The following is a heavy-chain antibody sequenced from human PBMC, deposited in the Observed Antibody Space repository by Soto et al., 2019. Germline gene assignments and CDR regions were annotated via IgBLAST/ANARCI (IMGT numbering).Heavy chain of an antibody. CDR1: GFTFSSCG. V-gene: IGHV3-48*02. CDR2: ISDSGATK. J-gene: IGHJ6*02. Sequence: GGSLRLSCAASGFTFSSCGINWVRQTPGKGLEWVSYISDSGATKHYADSAKGRFTISRANGKDSLYLQMNSLRDEATAVYLCARCSGKSCCWYGVDVLGQGATVAVSS. D-gene: IGHD1-26*01. CDR3: ARCSGKSCCWYGVDV.